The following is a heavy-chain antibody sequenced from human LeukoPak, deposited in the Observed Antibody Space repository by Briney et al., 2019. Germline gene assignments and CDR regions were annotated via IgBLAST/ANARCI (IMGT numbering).Heavy chain of an antibody. D-gene: IGHD5-18*01. J-gene: IGHJ3*02. CDR1: GYTFTSYY. CDR2: INPSGGST. V-gene: IGHV1-46*03. CDR3: ARVDSAMASGDAFDI. Sequence: GASVKVSCKASGYTFTSYYMHWVRQAPGQGLEWMGIINPSGGSTSYAQKFQGRVTMTRDTSTSTVYMELSSLRSEDTAVYYCARVDSAMASGDAFDIWGHGTMVTVSS.